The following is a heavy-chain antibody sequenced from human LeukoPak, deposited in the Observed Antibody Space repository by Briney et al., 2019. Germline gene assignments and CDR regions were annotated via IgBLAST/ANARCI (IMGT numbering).Heavy chain of an antibody. V-gene: IGHV3-30*03. Sequence: GGSLRLSCAASGFTFSSYWMSWVRQAPGKGLEWVAIISNDGSRKYYAHSVEGRFTISRDNSKNTLYLQMDSLRAEDTAVYYCARDRAWNYFDYWGQGTLVTVSS. CDR3: ARDRAWNYFDY. CDR2: ISNDGSRK. J-gene: IGHJ4*02. CDR1: GFTFSSYW. D-gene: IGHD3-3*01.